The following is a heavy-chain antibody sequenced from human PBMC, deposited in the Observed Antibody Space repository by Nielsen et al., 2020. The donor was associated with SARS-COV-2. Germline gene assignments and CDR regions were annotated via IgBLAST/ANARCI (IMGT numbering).Heavy chain of an antibody. CDR2: ISYDRSNK. CDR1: RFTFSSYG. D-gene: IGHD3-22*01. Sequence: GGSLRLSCAASRFTFSSYGMHWVRQAPGKGLEWVAVISYDRSNKYYADSVKGRFTISRDNSKNTLYLQMNSLRAEDTAVYYCAKDLYYYDSSGYYPGYWGQGTLVTVSS. J-gene: IGHJ4*02. CDR3: AKDLYYYDSSGYYPGY. V-gene: IGHV3-30*18.